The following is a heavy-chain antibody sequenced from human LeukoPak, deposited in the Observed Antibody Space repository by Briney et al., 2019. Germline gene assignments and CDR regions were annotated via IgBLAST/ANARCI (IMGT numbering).Heavy chain of an antibody. CDR1: GFTFSSYW. CDR2: IKQDGSEK. J-gene: IGHJ5*02. Sequence: GGSLRLSCAASGFTFSSYWMSWVRQAPGKGLEWVANIKQDGSEKYYVDSVKGRFTISRDNAKNSLYLQMSSLRAEDTAVYYCARERGGCSSTSCHNWFDPWGQGTLVTVSS. CDR3: ARERGGCSSTSCHNWFDP. V-gene: IGHV3-7*01. D-gene: IGHD2-2*01.